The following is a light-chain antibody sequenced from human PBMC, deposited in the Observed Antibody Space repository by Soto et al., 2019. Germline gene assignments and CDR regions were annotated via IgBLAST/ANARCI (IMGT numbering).Light chain of an antibody. J-gene: IGKJ4*01. CDR3: QQYNRWPLT. V-gene: IGKV3-15*01. CDR1: QTISSS. Sequence: EIVMTQSPATLSMSPGERATLSCWASQTISSSLAWYQQKPGQAPRLLIYGASTRAAGVPVRFSGSGSGTEFTLTINRREPEDFAVYYCQQYNRWPLTFGGGTKVEIK. CDR2: GAS.